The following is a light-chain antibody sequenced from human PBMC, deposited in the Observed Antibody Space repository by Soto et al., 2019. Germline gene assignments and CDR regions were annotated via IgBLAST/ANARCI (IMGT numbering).Light chain of an antibody. CDR3: SSYTSSSTVV. V-gene: IGLV2-14*01. J-gene: IGLJ2*01. CDR2: DVS. Sequence: QSALTQPASVSGSPGQSITISCTGTSSDVGGYNYVPWYQQHPGKAPKLMIYDVSNRPPGVSNRFSGSKSGNAASLTISGLQAEDEADYYCSSYTSSSTVVFGGGTKLTVL. CDR1: SSDVGGYNY.